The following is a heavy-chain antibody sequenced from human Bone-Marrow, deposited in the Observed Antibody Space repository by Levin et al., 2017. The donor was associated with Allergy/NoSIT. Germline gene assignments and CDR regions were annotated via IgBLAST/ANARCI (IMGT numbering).Heavy chain of an antibody. Sequence: PSETLSLTCAASRFTFSGYSMNWVRQAPGKGLEWVSSISSRSNHIYYADSVKGRFTISRDNARNSLYLQMNSLRVEDTAVYYCTRDPPPGGYSFAGYFDFWGQGTLVTVSS. D-gene: IGHD5-18*01. CDR3: TRDPPPGGYSFAGYFDF. CDR1: RFTFSGYS. CDR2: ISSRSNHI. V-gene: IGHV3-21*01. J-gene: IGHJ4*02.